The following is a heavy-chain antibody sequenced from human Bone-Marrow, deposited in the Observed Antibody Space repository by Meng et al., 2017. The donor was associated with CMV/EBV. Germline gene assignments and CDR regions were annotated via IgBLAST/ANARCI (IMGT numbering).Heavy chain of an antibody. CDR3: ARDLGDFYYYGMDV. J-gene: IGHJ6*02. Sequence: ASVKVSCKASGYTFTGYYMHWVRQAPGQGLEWMGWINPNSGGTNYAQKFQGRVTMTRDTSISTAYMELSRLRSDDTAVYYCARDLGDFYYYGMDVWGQGTTVTVSS. CDR2: INPNSGGT. V-gene: IGHV1-2*02. CDR1: GYTFTGYY.